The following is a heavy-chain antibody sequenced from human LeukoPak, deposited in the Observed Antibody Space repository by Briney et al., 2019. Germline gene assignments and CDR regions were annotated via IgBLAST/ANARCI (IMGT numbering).Heavy chain of an antibody. CDR3: ARTIAQYSNSWLYFYYGLDV. J-gene: IGHJ6*02. D-gene: IGHD6-13*01. CDR1: GFAFGGYA. V-gene: IGHV3-23*01. Sequence: GGSLRLSCTASGFAFGGYAMSWARQAPGKGLEWVSSISGGSEDTYYAGSVKGRFTISRDNSKSTLYLQMNSLRAEDTAVYYCARTIAQYSNSWLYFYYGLDVWGQGTTVTVS. CDR2: ISGGSEDT.